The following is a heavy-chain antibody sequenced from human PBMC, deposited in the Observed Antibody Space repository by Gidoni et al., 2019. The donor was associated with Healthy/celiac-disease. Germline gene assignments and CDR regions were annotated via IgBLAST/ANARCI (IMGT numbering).Heavy chain of an antibody. D-gene: IGHD1-7*01. J-gene: IGHJ6*02. CDR2: IKSKTDGGTT. CDR1: GFTFNNAW. Sequence: VQLVESGGVLVNHGGSLRLSCAASGFTFNNAWLSWVRQAPGKGLEWVGRIKSKTDGGTTDYAAPVKGRFTISRDDSKNTLYLQMNSLKTEDTAVYYCTTNWNYAEAFYYYYGMDVWGQGTTVTVSS. V-gene: IGHV3-15*01. CDR3: TTNWNYAEAFYYYYGMDV.